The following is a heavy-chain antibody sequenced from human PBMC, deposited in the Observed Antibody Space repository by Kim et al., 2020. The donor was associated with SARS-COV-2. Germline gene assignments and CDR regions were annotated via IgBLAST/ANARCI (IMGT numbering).Heavy chain of an antibody. V-gene: IGHV4-34*01. CDR3: ARRSASAGVDW. CDR2: ISHSGTT. D-gene: IGHD1-1*01. J-gene: IGHJ4*02. Sequence: SETLSLTCAVYAGSFSGHYWNWIRQSPGVGLEWVGEISHSGTTKYNPSLQSRVTLSVDTSKNQFSLKLTAVTAADTAVYYCARRSASAGVDWWGQGTRVT. CDR1: AGSFSGHY.